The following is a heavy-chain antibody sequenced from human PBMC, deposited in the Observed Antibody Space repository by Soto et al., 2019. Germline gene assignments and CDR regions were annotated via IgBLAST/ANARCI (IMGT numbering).Heavy chain of an antibody. Sequence: GGSLRLSCAASGFTFNTYWMNWVRQVPGKGLVWVSRINSDGSSTTYADSVKGRFTISRDNAKSTVYLQMNSLSAEDTAVYYCARSGDHYHYYYALDVWGQGTTVTVSS. V-gene: IGHV3-74*01. CDR1: GFTFNTYW. D-gene: IGHD2-21*01. J-gene: IGHJ6*02. CDR2: INSDGSST. CDR3: ARSGDHYHYYYALDV.